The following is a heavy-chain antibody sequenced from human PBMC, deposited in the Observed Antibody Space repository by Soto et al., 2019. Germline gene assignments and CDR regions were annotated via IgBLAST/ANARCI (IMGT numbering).Heavy chain of an antibody. CDR2: IDPSDSYT. CDR3: ARDGNLEYSSSSSGYYYYYYGMDV. CDR1: GYSFTSYW. V-gene: IGHV5-10-1*01. D-gene: IGHD6-6*01. J-gene: IGHJ6*02. Sequence: PGESLKISCKGSGYSFTSYWISWVRQMPGKGLEWMGRIDPSDSYTNYSPSFQGHVTISADKSISTAYLQWSSLKASDTAMYYCARDGNLEYSSSSSGYYYYYYGMDVWGQGTTVTVSS.